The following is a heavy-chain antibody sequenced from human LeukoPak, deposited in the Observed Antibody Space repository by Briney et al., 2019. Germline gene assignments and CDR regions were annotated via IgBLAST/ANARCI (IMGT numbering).Heavy chain of an antibody. Sequence: SVKVSCKTSGGTFSTYAISWVRQAPGQGLEWMGGIIPIFGTGNYAQKFRGRVTITADESTSTAYMELSSLRSEDTAVYYCARGLGDSSGYYYSDNWGQGTLVTVSS. CDR2: IIPIFGTG. CDR1: GGTFSTYA. J-gene: IGHJ4*02. D-gene: IGHD3-22*01. CDR3: ARGLGDSSGYYYSDN. V-gene: IGHV1-69*01.